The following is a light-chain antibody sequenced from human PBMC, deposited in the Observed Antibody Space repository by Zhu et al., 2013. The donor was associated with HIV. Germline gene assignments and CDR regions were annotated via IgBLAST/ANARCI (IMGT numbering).Light chain of an antibody. V-gene: IGKV3D-15*01. CDR2: SAS. J-gene: IGKJ5*01. Sequence: EIVMTQSPATLSVSPGERATLSCRASQSVSSNLAWYQQRPGQAPRLLIYSASSRATGIPDRFSGSGSGTDFTLTISSLEPEDFAVYYCQQYDSSVTFGQGTRLDIK. CDR3: QQYDSSVT. CDR1: QSVSSN.